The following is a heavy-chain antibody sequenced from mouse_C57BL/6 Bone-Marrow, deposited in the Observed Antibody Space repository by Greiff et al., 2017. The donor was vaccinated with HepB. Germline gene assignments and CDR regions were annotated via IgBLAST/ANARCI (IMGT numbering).Heavy chain of an antibody. J-gene: IGHJ1*03. CDR3: ARRARYFWYFDV. CDR2: IDASDSYT. D-gene: IGHD2-12*01. Sequence: QVQLQQPGAELVMPGASVKLSCKASGYTFTSYWMHWVKQRPGQGLEWIGEIDASDSYTNYNQKFKGKSTLTVDKSSSTAYMQLSSLTSEDSAVYYCARRARYFWYFDVWGTGTTVTVSS. CDR1: GYTFTSYW. V-gene: IGHV1-69*01.